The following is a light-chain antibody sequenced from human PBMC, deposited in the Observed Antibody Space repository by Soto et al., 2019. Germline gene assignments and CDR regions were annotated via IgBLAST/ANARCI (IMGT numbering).Light chain of an antibody. CDR1: QSVSSN. CDR3: QQYNNWRST. J-gene: IGKJ5*01. Sequence: EILITQSPATLSVSPGERATLSCRASQSVSSNLAWYQQKPGQAPRLLIYGASTRATGIPARFSGSGSGTECTLTISSLQSEDFEVYYCQQYNNWRSTFGQGTRLEIK. V-gene: IGKV3D-15*01. CDR2: GAS.